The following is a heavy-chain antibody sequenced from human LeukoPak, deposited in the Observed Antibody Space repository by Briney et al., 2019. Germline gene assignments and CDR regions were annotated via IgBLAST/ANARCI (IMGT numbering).Heavy chain of an antibody. CDR2: IRPSGGST. J-gene: IGHJ4*02. V-gene: IGHV1-46*01. CDR1: GYTFTSYD. Sequence: ASVKVSCKASGYTFTSYDIHWGRQAPGQGLEWMGIIRPSGGSTTYAQKFQGRVTMTRDTSTSTVYMELSSLRSEDTAVYFCAIVAAGVDFDYWGQGTLVTVSS. CDR3: AIVAAGVDFDY. D-gene: IGHD6-13*01.